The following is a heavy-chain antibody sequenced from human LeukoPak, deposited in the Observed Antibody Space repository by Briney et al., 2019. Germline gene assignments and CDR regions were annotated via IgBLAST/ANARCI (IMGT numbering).Heavy chain of an antibody. J-gene: IGHJ4*02. Sequence: GGSLRLSCAASGFTFSSYGMHWVRQAPGKGLEWVAVISYDGSNKYYADSVKGRFTISRDNSKNTLYLQMNSLRAEDTAVYYCARGLLGYCSGGSCYEIADDFDYWGQGTLVTVSS. CDR1: GFTFSSYG. CDR3: ARGLLGYCSGGSCYEIADDFDY. CDR2: ISYDGSNK. V-gene: IGHV3-30*03. D-gene: IGHD2-15*01.